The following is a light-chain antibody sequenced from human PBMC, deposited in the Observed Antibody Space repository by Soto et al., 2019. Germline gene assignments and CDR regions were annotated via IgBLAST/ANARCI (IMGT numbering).Light chain of an antibody. Sequence: QSALTQPASVSGSPGQSITISCTGTSSDVGGHNYVSWYQQQHAGKATKLMIYEDSNRPSGVSNRFSGSNSANTASLTISGLQAEDEADYYCSSFTSSNTWVFGGGTKLTVL. J-gene: IGLJ3*02. CDR1: SSDVGGHNY. CDR2: EDS. V-gene: IGLV2-14*01. CDR3: SSFTSSNTWV.